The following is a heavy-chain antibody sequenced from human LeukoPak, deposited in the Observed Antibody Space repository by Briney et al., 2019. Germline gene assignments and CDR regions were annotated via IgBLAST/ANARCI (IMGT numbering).Heavy chain of an antibody. CDR1: GGSLSSRSYY. Sequence: KPSETLSLTCTVSGGSLSSRSYYWGWIRQPPGKGLEWIGNIYYGGSTYYNPSLKSRVTISVDTSKNQFSLKLSSVTAADTAVYYCARRYSNYVHAFGIWGQGTMVTVSS. CDR2: IYYGGST. J-gene: IGHJ3*02. D-gene: IGHD4-11*01. CDR3: ARRYSNYVHAFGI. V-gene: IGHV4-39*01.